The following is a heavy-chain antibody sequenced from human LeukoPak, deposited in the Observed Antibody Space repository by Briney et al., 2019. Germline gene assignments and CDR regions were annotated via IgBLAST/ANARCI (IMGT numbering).Heavy chain of an antibody. D-gene: IGHD5-24*01. CDR3: ASRDKGYYYGMDV. Sequence: GGSLRLSCVASGFTVSGNYMSWVRQPPGKGLEWVLLLYSGGSTYYADSVKGRFSISRDNSKNTLYLQMNSLRAEDTAVYYCASRDKGYYYGMDVWGQGTTVTVSS. CDR2: LYSGGST. CDR1: GFTVSGNY. J-gene: IGHJ6*02. V-gene: IGHV3-66*01.